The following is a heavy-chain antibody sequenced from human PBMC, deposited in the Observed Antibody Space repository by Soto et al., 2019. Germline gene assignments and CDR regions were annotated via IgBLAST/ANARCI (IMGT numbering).Heavy chain of an antibody. V-gene: IGHV3-30*18. J-gene: IGHJ6*02. CDR3: ANDDVGGWYYGMDV. CDR2: IAYDGNDK. D-gene: IGHD3-16*01. CDR1: GFTFRTYG. Sequence: GGSLRLSCVASGFTFRTYGMHWVRQAPGKGLEWVAVIAYDGNDKWYADSVKGRFTISRDNSKNIVYLQMNSLRAEDTAAYYCANDDVGGWYYGMDVWGQGTSVTVSS.